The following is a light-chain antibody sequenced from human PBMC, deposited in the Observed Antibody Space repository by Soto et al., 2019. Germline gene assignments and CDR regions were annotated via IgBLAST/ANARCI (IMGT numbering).Light chain of an antibody. CDR1: QNIASRS. J-gene: IGKJ2*01. V-gene: IGKV3-20*01. CDR2: ASS. CDR3: RQYRSSPYT. Sequence: EIVLTQSPGTLSLSPGLRATLSCRASQNIASRSVAWYQQHPGQAPRLLIYASSTRATGIPDRFSGSGSGTDFTLTISRLEPEDFAVYYCRQYRSSPYTFGQGTKLEIK.